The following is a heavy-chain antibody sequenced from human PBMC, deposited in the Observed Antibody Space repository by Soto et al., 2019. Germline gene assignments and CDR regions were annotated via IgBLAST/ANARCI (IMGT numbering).Heavy chain of an antibody. J-gene: IGHJ4*02. CDR3: ATYYDILTGYYSFDY. Sequence: QVQLVESGGGVVQPGRSLRLSCAAYGFTFSSYDMHWVRQAPGKGLEWVAGIWYDGSNKYYADSVKGRFTISRDNSKSTLYLQMNRLSAEDTAVYYCATYYDILTGYYSFDYWGQGTLVTVSS. V-gene: IGHV3-33*01. CDR1: GFTFSSYD. CDR2: IWYDGSNK. D-gene: IGHD3-9*01.